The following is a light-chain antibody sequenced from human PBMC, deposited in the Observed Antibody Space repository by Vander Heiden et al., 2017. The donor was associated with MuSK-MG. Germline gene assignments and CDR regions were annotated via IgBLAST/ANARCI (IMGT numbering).Light chain of an antibody. J-gene: IGLJ2*01. CDR1: KLGNKY. CDR2: QDA. Sequence: SYELTQPPSVSVSPGQTASITCSGDKLGNKYASWYQQKPGQSPVLVLYQDAKRPSGIPERFSGSNSGNKATLTISGTQAMDESDYFCQTWDSTTAVFGGGTKLTVL. CDR3: QTWDSTTAV. V-gene: IGLV3-1*01.